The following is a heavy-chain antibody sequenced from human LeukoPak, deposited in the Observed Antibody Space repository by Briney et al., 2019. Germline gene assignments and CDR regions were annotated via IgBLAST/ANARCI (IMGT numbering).Heavy chain of an antibody. Sequence: LGGSLRLSCVTSGFIFSSYGIHWVRQAPGKGLEWVAWHFASNKYYAESVRGRFTMSRDNSKSTLYLQMDSLRAEDTAVYYCAKDGDSRGESNWGQGTLVTVSS. V-gene: IGHV3-30*02. D-gene: IGHD6-13*01. CDR2: WHFASNK. CDR3: AKDGDSRGESN. J-gene: IGHJ4*02. CDR1: GFIFSSYG.